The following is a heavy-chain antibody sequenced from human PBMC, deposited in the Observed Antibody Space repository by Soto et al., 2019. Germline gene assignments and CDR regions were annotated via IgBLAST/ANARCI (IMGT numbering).Heavy chain of an antibody. CDR1: GCTFTSYA. CDR3: ARGGSLYWYFDL. J-gene: IGHJ2*01. Sequence: QVQLVQSGAEVKNPGASVKVSCKASGCTFTSYAMHWVRQAPGQRLEWMGWINAGNGNTKYSQKFQGRVTITRDTSASTAYMELSSLRSEDTAVYYCARGGSLYWYFDLWGRGTLVNVSS. V-gene: IGHV1-3*01. CDR2: INAGNGNT. D-gene: IGHD1-26*01.